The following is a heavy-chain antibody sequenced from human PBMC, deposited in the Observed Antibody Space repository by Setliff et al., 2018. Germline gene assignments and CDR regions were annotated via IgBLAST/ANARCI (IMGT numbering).Heavy chain of an antibody. D-gene: IGHD6-19*01. CDR2: IYPGDSDT. CDR1: GYSFTSYW. Sequence: PGESLKISCKGSGYSFTSYWIGWVRQMPGKGLEWMGIIYPGDSDTRYSPSFQGRVTISADKSISTAYLQWSSLKASDTAMYYCARPSGWPRGDYYYGMDVWGQGTTVTVSS. CDR3: ARPSGWPRGDYYYGMDV. V-gene: IGHV5-51*01. J-gene: IGHJ6*02.